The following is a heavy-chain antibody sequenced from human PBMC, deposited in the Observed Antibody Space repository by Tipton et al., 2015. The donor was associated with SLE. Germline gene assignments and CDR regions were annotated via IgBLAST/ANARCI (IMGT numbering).Heavy chain of an antibody. CDR1: GFTFSSYE. V-gene: IGHV4-34*01. J-gene: IGHJ4*02. CDR2: ISSSSST. CDR3: ARGGPVGY. Sequence: LRLSCAASGFTFSSYEMNWVRQAPGKGLEWVSYISSSSSTYYNPSLKSRVTISVDTSKNQFSLKLSSVTAADTAVYYCARGGPVGYWGQGTLVTVSS.